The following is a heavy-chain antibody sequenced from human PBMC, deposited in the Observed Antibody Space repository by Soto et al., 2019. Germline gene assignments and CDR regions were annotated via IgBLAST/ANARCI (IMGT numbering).Heavy chain of an antibody. CDR3: ARHNYGSGSTYFDY. V-gene: IGHV4-59*08. CDR2: IYRSGTT. CDR1: GGSISSYY. D-gene: IGHD3-10*01. Sequence: SETLSLTCSVSGGSISSYYWSWIRLPPGKGLEWIASIYRSGTTNYNPSLKSRVTKSVDTSKNQFSLKLNSMTAADTAVYYCARHNYGSGSTYFDYWGQGTLVTVSS. J-gene: IGHJ4*02.